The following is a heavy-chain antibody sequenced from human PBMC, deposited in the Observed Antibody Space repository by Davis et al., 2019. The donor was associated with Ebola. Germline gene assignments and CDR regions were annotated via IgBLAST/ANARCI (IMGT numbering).Heavy chain of an antibody. Sequence: GESLKTSCAASGFTFSSYSMNWVRQAPGKGLEWVSSISSSSSYIYYADSVKGRFTISRDNAKNSLYLQMNSLRAEDTAVYYCAREDYYGSGSLAPQRGMDVWGQGTTVTVSS. CDR1: GFTFSSYS. CDR3: AREDYYGSGSLAPQRGMDV. V-gene: IGHV3-21*01. CDR2: ISSSSSYI. J-gene: IGHJ6*02. D-gene: IGHD3-10*01.